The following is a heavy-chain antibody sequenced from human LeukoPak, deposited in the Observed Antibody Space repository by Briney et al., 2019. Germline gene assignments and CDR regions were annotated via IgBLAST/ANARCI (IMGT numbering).Heavy chain of an antibody. V-gene: IGHV3-7*01. CDR1: GFTFSSYW. D-gene: IGHD3-22*01. J-gene: IGHJ4*02. CDR2: IKQDGSEK. CDR3: ARAVHYCDSSGYYPDY. Sequence: GGSLRLSCAASGFTFSSYWMSWVRQAPGKGLEWVANIKQDGSEKYYVDSVKGRFTISRDNAKNSLYLQMNSLRAEDTAVYYCARAVHYCDSSGYYPDYWGQGTLVTVSS.